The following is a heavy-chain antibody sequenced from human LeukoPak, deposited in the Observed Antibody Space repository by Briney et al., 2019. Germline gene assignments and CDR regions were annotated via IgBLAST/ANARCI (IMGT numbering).Heavy chain of an antibody. CDR3: ARPSGFTGYYYFDY. J-gene: IGHJ4*02. CDR1: GGSISSSFYY. D-gene: IGHD3-9*01. Sequence: SETLSLTCSVSGGSISSSFYYWGWIRQPPGKGLEWIGTIYYDNRITYYNPSLKSRVTISVDTSMNQFSLKLSSVTAADTAMYYCARPSGFTGYYYFDYWGQGTLVTVSS. V-gene: IGHV4-39*01. CDR2: IYYDNRIT.